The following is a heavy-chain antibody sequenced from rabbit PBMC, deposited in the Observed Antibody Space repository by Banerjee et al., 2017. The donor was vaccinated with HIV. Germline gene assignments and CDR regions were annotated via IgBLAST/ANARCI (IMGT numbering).Heavy chain of an antibody. CDR3: ARDTSSSFSSYGMDL. Sequence: QSLEESGGDLVKPGASLTLTCIASGVSFSVSSYMCWVRQAPGKGLEWIACIEGGSSGFTYFASWAKGRFTISKASSTTVTLQMTSLTAADTATYFCARDTSSSFSSYGMDLRGPGTLVTVS. V-gene: IGHV1S40*01. CDR2: IEGGSSGFT. J-gene: IGHJ6*01. CDR1: GVSFSVSSY. D-gene: IGHD1-1*01.